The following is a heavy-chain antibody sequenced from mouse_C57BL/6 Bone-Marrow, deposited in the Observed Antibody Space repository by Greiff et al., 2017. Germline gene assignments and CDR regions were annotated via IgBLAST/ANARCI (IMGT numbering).Heavy chain of an antibody. CDR1: GYAFSSSW. J-gene: IGHJ4*01. CDR2: IYPGDGDT. V-gene: IGHV1-82*01. D-gene: IGHD1-1*01. Sequence: QVQLQQSGPELVKPGASVKISCKASGYAFSSSWMNWVKQRPGKGLEWIGRIYPGDGDTNYNGNVKGNATPTADKSSSTAYMQLSSLTSEDSAVYFCARVGTTVAYAMDYWGQGTSVTVSS. CDR3: ARVGTTVAYAMDY.